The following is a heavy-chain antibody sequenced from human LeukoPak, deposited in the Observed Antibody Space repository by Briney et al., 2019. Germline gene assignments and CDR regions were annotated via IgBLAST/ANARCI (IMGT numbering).Heavy chain of an antibody. CDR2: INSDGSST. V-gene: IGHV3-74*01. CDR3: ARVGSGSTWYIDY. Sequence: QPGGSLRLSCAVSGFTFSSYWMHWVRQTPGKGLVWVSRINSDGSSTTYADSVKGRFTISRDNAENTLYLQMNSLRAEDTAVYYCARVGSGSTWYIDYWGQGTLVTVSS. D-gene: IGHD6-13*01. J-gene: IGHJ4*02. CDR1: GFTFSSYW.